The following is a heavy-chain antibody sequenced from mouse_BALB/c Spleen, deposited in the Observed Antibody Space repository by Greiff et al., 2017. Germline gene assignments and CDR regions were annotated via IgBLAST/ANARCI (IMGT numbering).Heavy chain of an antibody. D-gene: IGHD2-2*01. J-gene: IGHJ2*01. CDR3: ARSPLWLRRSFDY. V-gene: IGHV3-2*02. Sequence: EVKLQESGPGLVKPSQSLSLTCTVTGYSITSDYAWNWIRQFPGNKLEWMGYISYSGSTSYNPSLKSRISITRDTSKNQFFLQLNSVTTEDTATYYCARSPLWLRRSFDYWGQGTTLTVSS. CDR1: GYSITSDYA. CDR2: ISYSGST.